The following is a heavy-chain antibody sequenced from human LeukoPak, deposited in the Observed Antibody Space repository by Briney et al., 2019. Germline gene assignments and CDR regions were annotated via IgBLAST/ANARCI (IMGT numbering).Heavy chain of an antibody. CDR3: ARRFLTSHPIYYYMDV. J-gene: IGHJ6*03. Sequence: ASVTVSCMACVHIYLNYGSSGVRQARGQGLEWMGWISGKTGNINHAQEFQGRAAIGRATSTSKAYMEQRSLRSDDTAVYFCARRFLTSHPIYYYMDVWAKGTTVSVSS. D-gene: IGHD4-11*01. CDR2: ISGKTGNI. CDR1: VHIYLNYG. V-gene: IGHV1-18*01.